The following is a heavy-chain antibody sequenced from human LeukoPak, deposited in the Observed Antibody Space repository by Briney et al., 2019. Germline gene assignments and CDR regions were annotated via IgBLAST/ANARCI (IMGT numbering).Heavy chain of an antibody. CDR3: AKNGVYCDVHCPADY. CDR1: GFTFSNYG. D-gene: IGHD2-21*02. Sequence: GGSLRLSCVASGFTFSNYGMNWVRQAPGKGLEWVAVMWSDGRTTYYADSVKGRFTISRDNSKNTLYLQLSSLRADDTAVYYCAKNGVYCDVHCPADYWGQGTLVTVSS. V-gene: IGHV3-33*06. J-gene: IGHJ4*02. CDR2: MWSDGRTT.